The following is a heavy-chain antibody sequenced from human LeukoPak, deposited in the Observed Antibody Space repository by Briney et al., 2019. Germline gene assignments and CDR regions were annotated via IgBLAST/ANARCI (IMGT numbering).Heavy chain of an antibody. CDR3: ARGDSGSYSPSAF. D-gene: IGHD1-26*01. Sequence: ASVKVSCKASGYTFTGYYIHWVRQAPGQGLEWMGRINPNTGDTRYERKFRGRVTMTRDTSITTAYMELSRLRSDDTARIYCARGDSGSYSPSAFWGQGTLVTVS. CDR1: GYTFTGYY. V-gene: IGHV1-2*06. CDR2: INPNTGDT. J-gene: IGHJ4*02.